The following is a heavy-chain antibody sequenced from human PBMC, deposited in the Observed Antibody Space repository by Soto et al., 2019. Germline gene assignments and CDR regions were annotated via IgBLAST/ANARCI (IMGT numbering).Heavy chain of an antibody. D-gene: IGHD3-10*01. J-gene: IGHJ6*02. CDR3: ARDNGATHYYYYYGMDV. V-gene: IGHV3-48*03. Sequence: GGSLRLSCAASGFTLSSYEMNWVRQAPGKGLEWVSYISSSGSTIYYADSVKGRFTISRDNAKNSLYLQMNSLRAEDTAVYYCARDNGATHYYYYYGMDVWGQGTTVTVSS. CDR2: ISSSGSTI. CDR1: GFTLSSYE.